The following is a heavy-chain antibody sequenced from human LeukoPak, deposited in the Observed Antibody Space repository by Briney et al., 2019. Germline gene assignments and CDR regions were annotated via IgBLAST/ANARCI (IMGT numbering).Heavy chain of an antibody. CDR2: IYPGDSDT. CDR3: ARLGPPNCGGDCYSDY. D-gene: IGHD2-21*02. CDR1: GYSFTSYW. J-gene: IGHJ4*02. Sequence: GESLKISCKGSGYSFTSYWIGWVRQMPGKGLEWMGIIYPGDSDTRYSPSFQGQVTISADKSIRTAYLQWSSLRASDTAMYYCARLGPPNCGGDCYSDYWGQGTLSTVSS. V-gene: IGHV5-51*01.